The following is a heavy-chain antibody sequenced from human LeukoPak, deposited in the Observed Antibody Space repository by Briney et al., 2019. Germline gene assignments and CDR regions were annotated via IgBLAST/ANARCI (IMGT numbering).Heavy chain of an antibody. V-gene: IGHV4-30-2*01. CDR3: AGGIWRTDAFDI. D-gene: IGHD2-21*01. J-gene: IGHJ3*02. CDR1: GGSISSGGYS. CDR2: IYHSGST. Sequence: PSQTLSLTCAVSGGSISSGGYSWRWIRQPPGKGLEWIGYIYHSGSTYYNPSLKSRVTISVDRSKNQFSLKLSSVTAADTAVYYCAGGIWRTDAFDIWGQGTMVTVSS.